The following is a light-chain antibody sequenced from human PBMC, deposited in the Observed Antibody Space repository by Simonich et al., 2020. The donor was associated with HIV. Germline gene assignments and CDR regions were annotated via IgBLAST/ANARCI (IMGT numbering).Light chain of an antibody. CDR3: QQSYSAPYT. J-gene: IGKJ2*01. CDR1: QDISNY. V-gene: IGKV1-39*01. Sequence: DIQMTQSPSSLSASVGDRVTITCQASQDISNYLNWYQQKPGKAPKLLVYAASALQSGVPSRFSGSGSGTDFTLTISSLQPEDFATYFCQQSYSAPYTFGQGTKLKIK. CDR2: AAS.